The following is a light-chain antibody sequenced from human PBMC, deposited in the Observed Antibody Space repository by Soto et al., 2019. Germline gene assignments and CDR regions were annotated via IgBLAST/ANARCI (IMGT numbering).Light chain of an antibody. V-gene: IGKV3-15*01. CDR3: QQYNNWPPLT. Sequence: EIVMTQSPATLSVSPGERATLSCRASQSVSSNLAWYQQKPGQAPRLLIYGASTSATGIPARFSGSESGTESTLAISSPQSEDFAVYYCQQYNNWPPLTFGGGTKVEIK. J-gene: IGKJ4*01. CDR1: QSVSSN. CDR2: GAS.